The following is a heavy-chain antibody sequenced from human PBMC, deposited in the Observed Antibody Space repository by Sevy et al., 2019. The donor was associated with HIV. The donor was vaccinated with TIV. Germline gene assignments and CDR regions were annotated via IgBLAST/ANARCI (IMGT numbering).Heavy chain of an antibody. CDR1: GFTFSSYG. V-gene: IGHV3-33*01. J-gene: IGHJ6*02. Sequence: GGSLRLSCAASGFTFSSYGMHWVRQAPGKGLEWVAVIWYDGSNKYYADSVKGRFTISRDNSKNTLYLQMNSLRAEDTAVYYCAREGVRGVISFYGMDVWGQGTTVTVSS. CDR3: AREGVRGVISFYGMDV. CDR2: IWYDGSNK. D-gene: IGHD3-10*01.